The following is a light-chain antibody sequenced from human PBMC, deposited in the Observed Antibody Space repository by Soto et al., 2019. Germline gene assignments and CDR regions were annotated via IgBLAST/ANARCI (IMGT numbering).Light chain of an antibody. V-gene: IGLV1-40*01. Sequence: QSVLTQPPSVSGAPGQRVTISCTGSSSNIGAGYDVHWYQQLPGTAPKLLIYGNSNRPSGVRDRFSGSKSGTSASLAITWLQGEDEADYYCQSYDSSLSGSVFGGGTKLTVL. CDR3: QSYDSSLSGSV. CDR2: GNS. CDR1: SSNIGAGYD. J-gene: IGLJ2*01.